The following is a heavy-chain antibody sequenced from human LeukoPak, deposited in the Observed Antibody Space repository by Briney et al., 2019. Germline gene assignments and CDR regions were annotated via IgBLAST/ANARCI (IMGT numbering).Heavy chain of an antibody. CDR1: GFTFSSYS. CDR3: AREDLRFLEWLLTPFDY. CDR2: ISSSSSYI. D-gene: IGHD3-3*01. Sequence: GSLRLSCAASGFTFSSYSMNWVRQAPGKGLEWVSSISSSSSYIYYADSVKGRFTISRDNAKNSLYLQMNSLRAEDTAVYYCAREDLRFLEWLLTPFDYWGQGTLVTVSS. J-gene: IGHJ4*02. V-gene: IGHV3-21*01.